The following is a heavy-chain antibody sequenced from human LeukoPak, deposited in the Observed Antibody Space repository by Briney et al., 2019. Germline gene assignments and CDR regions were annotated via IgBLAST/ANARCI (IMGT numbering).Heavy chain of an antibody. CDR1: GGTFSSYA. Sequence: GASVKVSCKASGGTFSSYAISWVRQAPGQGLEWMGRIIPILGIANYAQKFQGRVTITADKSTSTAYMELSSLRSEDTAVYYCARDIVVVVAATYFRSRWFDPWGQGTLVTVSS. J-gene: IGHJ5*02. V-gene: IGHV1-69*04. CDR3: ARDIVVVVAATYFRSRWFDP. CDR2: IIPILGIA. D-gene: IGHD2-15*01.